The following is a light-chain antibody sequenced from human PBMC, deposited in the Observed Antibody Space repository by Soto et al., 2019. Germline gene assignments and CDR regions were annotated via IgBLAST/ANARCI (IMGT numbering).Light chain of an antibody. CDR3: EQANNFPRT. V-gene: IGKV1-12*01. Sequence: DIQMTQSPSSVSASVGDRVTITCRASQGVNRWLAWYQQKPGKAPKLLIYAASILQSGVPSRFSGSGSGTDFTLTINSLQPEDFATYYCEQANNFPRTFGQGTKLEMK. J-gene: IGKJ2*02. CDR2: AAS. CDR1: QGVNRW.